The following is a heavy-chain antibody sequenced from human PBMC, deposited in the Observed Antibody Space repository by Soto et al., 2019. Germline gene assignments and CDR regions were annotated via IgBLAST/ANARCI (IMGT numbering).Heavy chain of an antibody. CDR2: LSGSGTST. CDR1: GFSFVNYA. V-gene: IGHV3-23*01. Sequence: GGSLRLSCAASGFSFVNYAMNWVRQAPGKGLEWVSGLSGSGTSTYYADSVKGRFTISRDDSRDTLFLQMNSLTADDTAVYYCAKATTNGGWFNPFDSWGQGALVTVSS. J-gene: IGHJ4*02. CDR3: AKATTNGGWFNPFDS. D-gene: IGHD6-19*01.